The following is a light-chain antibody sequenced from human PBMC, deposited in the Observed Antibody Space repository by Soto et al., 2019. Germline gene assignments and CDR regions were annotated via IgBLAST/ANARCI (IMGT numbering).Light chain of an antibody. J-gene: IGKJ5*01. V-gene: IGKV1-33*01. CDR3: QQYDNLPIT. CDR2: DAS. Sequence: DIQMTQSPSSLSASVGDRITITCQARQDISNYLNWYQQKRGKAPKLLIYDASNLETGVPSRFSGSGSGTDFTFTISSLQPEDIATYYCQQYDNLPITFGQGTRLEIK. CDR1: QDISNY.